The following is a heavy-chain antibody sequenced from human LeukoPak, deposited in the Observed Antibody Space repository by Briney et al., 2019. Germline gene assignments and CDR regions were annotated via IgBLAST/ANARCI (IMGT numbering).Heavy chain of an antibody. CDR3: ARLGQWLDHFDY. J-gene: IGHJ4*02. CDR2: IYYSGST. D-gene: IGHD6-19*01. V-gene: IGHV4-59*01. CDR1: GGSISSYY. Sequence: PSETLSLTCTVSGGSISSYYWSWIRQPPGKGLEWIGYIYYSGSTNYNPSLRSRVTISVDTSKNQFSLKLSSVTAADTAVYYCARLGQWLDHFDYWGQGTLVIVSS.